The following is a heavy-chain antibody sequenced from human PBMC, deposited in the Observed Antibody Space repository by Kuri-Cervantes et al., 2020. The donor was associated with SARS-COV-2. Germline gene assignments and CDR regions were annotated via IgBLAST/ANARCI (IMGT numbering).Heavy chain of an antibody. CDR3: ARVVLRSANGVPRGFDP. D-gene: IGHD1-1*01. CDR2: INHSGST. V-gene: IGHV4-34*01. Sequence: ESLKISCAVYGGSFSGYYWSWIRQPPGKGLEWIGEINHSGSTNYNPSLKSRVTISVDASKNQFSLKLSSVTAADTAVYYCARVVLRSANGVPRGFDPWGQGTLVTVSS. J-gene: IGHJ5*02. CDR1: GGSFSGYY.